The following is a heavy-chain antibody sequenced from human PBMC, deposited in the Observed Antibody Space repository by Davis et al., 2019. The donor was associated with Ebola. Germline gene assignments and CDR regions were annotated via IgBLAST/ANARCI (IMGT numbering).Heavy chain of an antibody. D-gene: IGHD7-27*01. J-gene: IGHJ2*01. Sequence: AASVKVSCKASGYTFTSYDINWVRQAPGQGLEWMGWINTNTGNPTYAQGFTGRFVFSLDTSVSTAYLQISSLKAEDTAVYYCARGGSRLGIGWYFDLWGRGTLVTVSS. V-gene: IGHV7-4-1*02. CDR3: ARGGSRLGIGWYFDL. CDR1: GYTFTSYD. CDR2: INTNTGNP.